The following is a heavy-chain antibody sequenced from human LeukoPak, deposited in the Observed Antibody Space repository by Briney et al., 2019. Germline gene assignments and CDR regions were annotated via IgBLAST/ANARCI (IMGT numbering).Heavy chain of an antibody. V-gene: IGHV5-51*01. CDR2: FWPGDSDA. CDR3: ARQDCSTANCRYHFDY. Sequence: GEALKISCKVSGYSFTTYWIGWVRQTPGRGLEWMGIFWPGDSDARYSPSFQGQVNISVDRSISAAYLQWSRLKTSDTAIYYCARQDCSTANCRYHFDYWGQGTLVTVFS. D-gene: IGHD2-2*01. J-gene: IGHJ4*02. CDR1: GYSFTTYW.